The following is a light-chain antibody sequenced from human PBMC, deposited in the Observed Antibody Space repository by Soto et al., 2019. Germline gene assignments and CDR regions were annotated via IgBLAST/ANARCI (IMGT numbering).Light chain of an antibody. V-gene: IGLV2-8*01. J-gene: IGLJ2*01. CDR2: EVS. Sequence: QSALTQPPSASGSPGQSVTISCTGTSSDVGGYNYVSWYQQHPGKAPKLMISEVSKRPSGVPDRFSGSKSGNTASLTVSGLQAEDEADYYSSSFAGNNTLVFGGGTKLTVL. CDR1: SSDVGGYNY. CDR3: SSFAGNNTLV.